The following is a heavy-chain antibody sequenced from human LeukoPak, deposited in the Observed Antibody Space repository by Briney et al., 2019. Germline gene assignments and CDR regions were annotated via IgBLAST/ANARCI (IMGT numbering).Heavy chain of an antibody. V-gene: IGHV5-51*01. J-gene: IGHJ4*02. Sequence: KRGEPLKISCKGSGYSFTSYWIGWVRQMPGKGLEWMGIIYPGDSDTRYSPSFQGQVTISADKSISTAYLQWSSLKASDTAMYYCARQFGVDYYDSSGYADYWGQGTLVTVSS. CDR1: GYSFTSYW. CDR2: IYPGDSDT. CDR3: ARQFGVDYYDSSGYADY. D-gene: IGHD3-22*01.